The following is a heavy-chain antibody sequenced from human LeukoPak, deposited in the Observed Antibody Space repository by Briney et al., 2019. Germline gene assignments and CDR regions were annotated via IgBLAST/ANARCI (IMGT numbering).Heavy chain of an antibody. V-gene: IGHV3-74*01. J-gene: IGHJ5*02. CDR1: GFTFSTYW. D-gene: IGHD3-16*01. Sequence: GGSLRLSCAASGFTFSTYWMHWVRQAPGKGLVWVSRINSDGSGTSYADSVKGRFTISRDNAKNTLYLQMNSLGAEDTAVYYWPRGGNWFDPWGQGTLVTVSS. CDR2: INSDGSGT. CDR3: PRGGNWFDP.